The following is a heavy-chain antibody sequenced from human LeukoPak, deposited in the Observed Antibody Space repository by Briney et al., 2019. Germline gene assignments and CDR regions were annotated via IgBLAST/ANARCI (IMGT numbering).Heavy chain of an antibody. V-gene: IGHV3-53*01. D-gene: IGHD6-13*01. CDR3: ARERGIAAAGTNWFDP. CDR1: GYSISSGYY. Sequence: ETLSLTCAVSGYSISSGYYWGWIRQPPGKGLEWVSVIYSGGSTYYADSVKGRFTISRDNSKNTLYLQMNSLRAEDTAVYYCARERGIAAAGTNWFDPWGQGTLVTVSS. CDR2: IYSGGST. J-gene: IGHJ5*02.